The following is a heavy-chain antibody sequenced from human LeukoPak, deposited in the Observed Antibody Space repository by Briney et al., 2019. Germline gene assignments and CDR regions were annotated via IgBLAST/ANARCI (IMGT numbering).Heavy chain of an antibody. D-gene: IGHD1-26*01. CDR1: GFTFSSYG. CDR2: ISYDGSNK. J-gene: IGHJ3*02. V-gene: IGHV3-30*18. CDR3: AKAQVGATGAFDI. Sequence: PGGSLRLSCAASGFTFSSYGMHWVRQAPGKGLEWVAVISYDGSNKYYADSVKGRFTISRDNSKNTLYLQMNSLRAEDTAVYYCAKAQVGATGAFDIWGQGTMVTVSS.